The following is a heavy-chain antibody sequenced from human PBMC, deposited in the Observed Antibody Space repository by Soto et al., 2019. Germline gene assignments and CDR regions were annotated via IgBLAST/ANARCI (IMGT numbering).Heavy chain of an antibody. D-gene: IGHD2-21*01. CDR1: GGSISSGGYY. Sequence: PSETLSLTCTVSGGSISSGGYYWSWIRQHPGKGLEWIGYIYYSGSTYYNPSLKSRVTISVDTSKNQFSLKLSSVTAADTATYYCARGGISHWADFYYMDVWDRGTTVTVSS. CDR3: ARGGISHWADFYYMDV. CDR2: IYYSGST. V-gene: IGHV4-31*03. J-gene: IGHJ6*03.